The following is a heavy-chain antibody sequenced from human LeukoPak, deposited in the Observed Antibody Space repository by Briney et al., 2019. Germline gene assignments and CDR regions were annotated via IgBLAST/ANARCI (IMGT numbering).Heavy chain of an antibody. D-gene: IGHD1-26*01. V-gene: IGHV4-59*06. J-gene: IGHJ4*02. CDR2: IYYSGST. CDR1: GGSISSYY. Sequence: SETLSLTCTVSGGSISSYYWSWIRQHPGKGLEWIGYIYYSGSTYYNPSLKSRVTISVDTSKNQFSLKLSSVTAADTAVYYCARGSKYTPPVYVGDFDYWGQGTLVTVSS. CDR3: ARGSKYTPPVYVGDFDY.